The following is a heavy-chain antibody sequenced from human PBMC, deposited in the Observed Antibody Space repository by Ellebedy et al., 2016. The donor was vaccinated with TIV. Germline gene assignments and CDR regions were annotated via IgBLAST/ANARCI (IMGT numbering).Heavy chain of an antibody. CDR2: TKNKANSYTT. Sequence: GESLKISCAASGFTFSDHYMDWVRQAPGKGLEWLGRTKNKANSYTTEYAASVKGRFTISRDDSRNSLYLQMNSLKTEDTAVYYCARGSRGAAVGLDYWGQGTLVTVSS. CDR3: ARGSRGAAVGLDY. D-gene: IGHD6-13*01. CDR1: GFTFSDHY. V-gene: IGHV3-72*01. J-gene: IGHJ4*02.